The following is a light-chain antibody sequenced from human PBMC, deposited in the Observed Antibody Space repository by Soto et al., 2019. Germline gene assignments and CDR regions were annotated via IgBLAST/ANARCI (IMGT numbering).Light chain of an antibody. J-gene: IGKJ1*01. CDR1: QSISSW. V-gene: IGKV1-5*03. Sequence: DSQMTQSPSTLSASVGDRVTITCRASQSISSWLAWYQQKPGRAPRLLIYKASNLESGVPSRFSGSGSGTEFTLTISSLQPDDFATYYCQQYKSYPRTFGQGTKVEIK. CDR2: KAS. CDR3: QQYKSYPRT.